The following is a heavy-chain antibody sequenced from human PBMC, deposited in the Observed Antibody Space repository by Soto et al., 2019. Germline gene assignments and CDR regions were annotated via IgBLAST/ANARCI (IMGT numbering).Heavy chain of an antibody. CDR1: GGTFSSYA. CDR3: ARDPSHYYDSSGYPSYFDY. V-gene: IGHV1-69*13. J-gene: IGHJ4*02. CDR2: IIPIFGTA. D-gene: IGHD3-22*01. Sequence: GASVKVSCKASGGTFSSYAISWVRQAPGQGLGWMGGIIPIFGTANYAQKFQGRVTITADESTSTAYMELSSLRSEDTAVYYCARDPSHYYDSSGYPSYFDYWGQGTLVTVSS.